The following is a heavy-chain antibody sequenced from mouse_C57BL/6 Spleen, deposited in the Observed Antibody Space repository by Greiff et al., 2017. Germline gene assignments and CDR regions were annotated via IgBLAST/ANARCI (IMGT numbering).Heavy chain of an antibody. V-gene: IGHV1-80*01. CDR2: IYPGDGDT. J-gene: IGHJ2*01. CDR3: GRKNYGSSYVDY. Sequence: VQLQQSGAELVKPGASVKISCKASGYAFSSYWMNWVKQRPGKGLEWIGQIYPGDGDTNYNRKFKGKATLTADKSSSTAYMQLSSLTSEDSAVYFLGRKNYGSSYVDYWGQGTTLTVSS. CDR1: GYAFSSYW. D-gene: IGHD1-1*01.